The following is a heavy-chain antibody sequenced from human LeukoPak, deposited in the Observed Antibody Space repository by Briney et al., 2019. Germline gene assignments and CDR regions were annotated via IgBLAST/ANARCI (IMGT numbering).Heavy chain of an antibody. CDR3: AKVGAYGDYARHDY. D-gene: IGHD4-17*01. Sequence: PSETLSLTCAVSGYSISSGYYWAWIRQPPGKGLEWIGNMYHGGESYNNPSLKSRVTMSADTSKNQFSLKLTSVTAADTAVYYCAKVGAYGDYARHDYWGQGTLVTVSS. CDR1: GYSISSGYY. J-gene: IGHJ4*02. CDR2: MYHGGES. V-gene: IGHV4-38-2*01.